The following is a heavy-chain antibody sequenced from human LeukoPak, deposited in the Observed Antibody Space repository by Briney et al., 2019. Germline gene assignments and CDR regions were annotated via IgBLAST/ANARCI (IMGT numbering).Heavy chain of an antibody. J-gene: IGHJ5*02. Sequence: SETLSLTCAVYGGSFSGYYWSWIRQPPGKGLEWIGEINHSGSTNYNPSLKSRVTISVDTSKNQFSLKLSSVTAADTAVYYCASVVPAAAPGGWFDPWGQGTLVTVSS. CDR2: INHSGST. D-gene: IGHD2-2*01. CDR1: GGSFSGYY. V-gene: IGHV4-34*01. CDR3: ASVVPAAAPGGWFDP.